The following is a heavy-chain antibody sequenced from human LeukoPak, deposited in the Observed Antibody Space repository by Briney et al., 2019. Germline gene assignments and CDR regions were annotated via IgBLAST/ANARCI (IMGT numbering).Heavy chain of an antibody. V-gene: IGHV4-39*07. CDR3: AREYTLYRSGWFLDY. D-gene: IGHD6-19*01. CDR2: IDYSGST. Sequence: SETLSLTCSVSGDSMRSYFWSWIRQPPGKGLEWIGSIDYSGSTYYNPSLKSRATISIDASKDQFSLKLSSVTAADTAVYYCAREYTLYRSGWFLDYWGQGTVVTVSS. J-gene: IGHJ4*02. CDR1: GDSMRSYF.